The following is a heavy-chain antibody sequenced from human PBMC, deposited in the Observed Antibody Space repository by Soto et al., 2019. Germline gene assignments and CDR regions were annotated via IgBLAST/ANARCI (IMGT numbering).Heavy chain of an antibody. D-gene: IGHD2-2*03. CDR1: GYTFTDSA. J-gene: IGHJ4*02. Sequence: ASVKVSCKASGYTFTDSAVNWVRQAPGQRLEWMGWINAGNGNTKYSQKFQGRVTITRDTSASTAYMELSSLRSEDTAVYYCAREKVDIVVVPAPDYWGQGTLVTVSS. V-gene: IGHV1-3*01. CDR3: AREKVDIVVVPAPDY. CDR2: INAGNGNT.